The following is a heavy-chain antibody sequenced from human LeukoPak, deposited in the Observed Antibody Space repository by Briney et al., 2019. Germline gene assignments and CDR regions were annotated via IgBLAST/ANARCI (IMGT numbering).Heavy chain of an antibody. CDR3: ARDRVVGAIGYYYMDV. V-gene: IGHV4-34*01. Sequence: SETLSLTCAVYGGSFSGYYWSWIRQPPGKGLEWLGEINHSGSTNYNPSLKSRVTISVDTSKNQFSLKLSSVTAADTAVYYCARDRVVGAIGYYYMDVWGKGTTVTVSS. D-gene: IGHD1-26*01. CDR2: INHSGST. J-gene: IGHJ6*03. CDR1: GGSFSGYY.